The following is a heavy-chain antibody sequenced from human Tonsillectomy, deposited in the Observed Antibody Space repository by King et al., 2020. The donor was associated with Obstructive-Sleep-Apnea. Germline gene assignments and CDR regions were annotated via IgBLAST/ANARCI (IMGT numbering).Heavy chain of an antibody. CDR3: ARHSISGDSLY. J-gene: IGHJ4*02. V-gene: IGHV5-10-1*01. CDR1: GYSFSSHW. CDR2: IDPADSYT. D-gene: IGHD1-26*01. Sequence: DVQLVESGAEVKKPGESLRISCKGSGYSFSSHWISWVRPMPGKVLEWMGRIDPADSYTNYSPSFQGHVTISTDNSISTSYLQWSSLKASDTALYYCARHSISGDSLYWGQGTLVTVPS.